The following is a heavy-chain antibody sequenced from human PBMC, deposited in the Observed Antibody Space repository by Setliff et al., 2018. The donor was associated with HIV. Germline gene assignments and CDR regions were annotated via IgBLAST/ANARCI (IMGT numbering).Heavy chain of an antibody. Sequence: LSLTCTVSGGSISSGGYYWSWIRQHPGRGLEWIGYIYYSGSTSYNPSLESRLTISVDTSSNHFSLRLTSVTAADTAVYYCAREGTYSGTYWVRRVASFDIWGQGTMVTVSS. CDR1: GGSISSGGYY. J-gene: IGHJ3*02. CDR2: IYYSGST. CDR3: AREGTYSGTYWVRRVASFDI. D-gene: IGHD1-26*01. V-gene: IGHV4-31*03.